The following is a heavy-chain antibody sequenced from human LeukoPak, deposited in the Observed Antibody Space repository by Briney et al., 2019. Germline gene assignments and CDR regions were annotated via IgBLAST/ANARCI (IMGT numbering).Heavy chain of an antibody. Sequence: GGSLRLSCTASGFTFGDYAMSWVRQAPGKGLEWVGFIRGKAYGGTTEYAASVKGRFTISRDDSKSIAYLQMNSLKTEDTAVYYCTRDRQVGATTGLGFDYWGQGTLVTVSS. CDR2: IRGKAYGGTT. D-gene: IGHD1-26*01. CDR1: GFTFGDYA. CDR3: TRDRQVGATTGLGFDY. J-gene: IGHJ4*02. V-gene: IGHV3-49*04.